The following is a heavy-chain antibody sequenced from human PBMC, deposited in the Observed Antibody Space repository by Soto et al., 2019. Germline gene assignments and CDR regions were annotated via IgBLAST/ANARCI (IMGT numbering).Heavy chain of an antibody. D-gene: IGHD3-3*01. CDR2: ISGSGGST. V-gene: IGHV3-23*01. CDR3: AKALNADYDFWSGYSEVYYYYYYYMDV. CDR1: GFTFSSYA. J-gene: IGHJ6*03. Sequence: PGGSLRLSCAASGFTFSSYAMSWVRQAPGKGLEWVSAISGSGGSTYYADSVKGRFTISRDNSKNTLYLQMNSLRAEDTAVYYCAKALNADYDFWSGYSEVYYYYYYYMDVWGKGTTVTVSS.